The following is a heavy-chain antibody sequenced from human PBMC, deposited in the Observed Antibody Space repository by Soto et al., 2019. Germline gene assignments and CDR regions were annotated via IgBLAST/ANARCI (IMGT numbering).Heavy chain of an antibody. Sequence: QVQLVQSGAEVKKPGASVKVSCKASGYTFTSYGISWVRQAPGQGLEWMGWISAYNGNTNYAQKLQGRDTMTTDTSTSTAYMELRSLRSDDTAVYYCARDHPPHYDFWSGYLASAVHFDYWGQGTLVTVSS. CDR2: ISAYNGNT. CDR3: ARDHPPHYDFWSGYLASAVHFDY. J-gene: IGHJ4*02. CDR1: GYTFTSYG. V-gene: IGHV1-18*01. D-gene: IGHD3-3*01.